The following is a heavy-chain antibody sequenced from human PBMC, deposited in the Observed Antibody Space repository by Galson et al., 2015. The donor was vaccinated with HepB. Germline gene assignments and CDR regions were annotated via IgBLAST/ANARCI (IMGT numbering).Heavy chain of an antibody. CDR2: INHSGST. CDR1: GGSFSGYY. Sequence: ETLSLTCAVYGGSFSGYYWSWIRQPPGKGLEWIGEINHSGSTNYNPSLKSRVTISVDTSKNQFSLKLSSVTAADTAVYYCARSQSNIVVVTDAFDIWGQGTMVTVSS. V-gene: IGHV4-34*01. CDR3: ARSQSNIVVVTDAFDI. J-gene: IGHJ3*02. D-gene: IGHD2-21*02.